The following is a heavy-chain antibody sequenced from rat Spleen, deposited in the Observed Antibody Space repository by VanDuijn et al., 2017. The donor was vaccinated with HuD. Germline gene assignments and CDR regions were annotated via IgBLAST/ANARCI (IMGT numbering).Heavy chain of an antibody. CDR2: ISYDGSST. Sequence: EVQLVESGGGLVQPGRSLKLSCAASGFTFSNYGLAWVRQAPTKGLEWVATISYDGSSTYYRDSVKGRFTISRDNAKSTLYLQMDSLRSGDTATYYCAKDGPFYYYTRHHYWYFDLWGPGTMVTVSS. V-gene: IGHV5-29*01. D-gene: IGHD1-1*01. CDR1: GFTFSNYG. CDR3: AKDGPFYYYTRHHYWYFDL. J-gene: IGHJ1*01.